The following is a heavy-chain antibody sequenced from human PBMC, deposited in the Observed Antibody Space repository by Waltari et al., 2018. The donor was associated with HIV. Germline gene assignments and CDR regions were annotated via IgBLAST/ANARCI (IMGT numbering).Heavy chain of an antibody. Sequence: EMQLVESGCGLAQPGGSVGLSCSASGFICSSYSITWVPQAPEKGLEWVADLSSSRKIIYYADSVKGRFTSSSDNAKSSLYLQMDSLGAEDTAVYYCAREGGYDSRGYLRGFDLWGRGTLVTV. CDR2: LSSSRKII. J-gene: IGHJ2*01. D-gene: IGHD3-22*01. V-gene: IGHV3-48*04. CDR1: GFICSSYS. CDR3: AREGGYDSRGYLRGFDL.